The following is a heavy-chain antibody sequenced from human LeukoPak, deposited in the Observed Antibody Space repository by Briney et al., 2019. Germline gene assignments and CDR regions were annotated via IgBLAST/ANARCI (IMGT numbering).Heavy chain of an antibody. CDR1: GYTLTELS. Sequence: ASVKVSCKVSGYTLTELSMHWVRQAPGKGLEWMGGFDPEDGETIYAQKFQGRVTMTEDTSTDTAYMELSSLRSEDTAVYYCATSSPKYYYYGMDVWGQGTTDTVSS. V-gene: IGHV1-24*01. CDR3: ATSSPKYYYYGMDV. J-gene: IGHJ6*02. CDR2: FDPEDGET.